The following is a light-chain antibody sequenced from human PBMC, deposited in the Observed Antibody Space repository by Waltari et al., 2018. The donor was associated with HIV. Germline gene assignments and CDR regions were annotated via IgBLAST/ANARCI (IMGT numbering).Light chain of an antibody. CDR2: AAS. Sequence: DIQMTQSPSSVSAFVGDRVTITCRASQDIARWLAWYQQKPGKAPKLLIYAASSLHSGVPSRFSGNGSGIDFTLTISSLQPADSATYYCQQSKTFPLDFGQGSKLEI. J-gene: IGKJ2*01. CDR1: QDIARW. V-gene: IGKV1-12*01. CDR3: QQSKTFPLD.